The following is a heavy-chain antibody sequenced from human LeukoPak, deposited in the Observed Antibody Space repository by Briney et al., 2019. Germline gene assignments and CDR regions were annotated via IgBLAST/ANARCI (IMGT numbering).Heavy chain of an antibody. CDR2: ISYDGSNK. Sequence: GSLRLSCAASGFTFSSYAMHWVRQAPGKGLEWVAVISYDGSNKYYADSVKGRFTISRDNSKNTLYLQMNSLRAEDTAVYYCAKDKWLLYCLDYWGQGTLVTVSS. CDR3: AKDKWLLYCLDY. V-gene: IGHV3-30-3*01. J-gene: IGHJ4*02. D-gene: IGHD3-3*01. CDR1: GFTFSSYA.